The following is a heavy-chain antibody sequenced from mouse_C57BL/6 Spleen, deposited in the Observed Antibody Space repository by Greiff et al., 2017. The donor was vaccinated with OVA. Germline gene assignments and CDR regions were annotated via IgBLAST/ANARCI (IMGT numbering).Heavy chain of an antibody. CDR3: ARWGGSGNSFAY. Sequence: EVQLQQSGAELVKPGASVKLSCTASGFNIKDYYMHWVKQRTEQGLEWIGSIDPVDGVTKYAPKFQGKATITADTSSNTAYLQLSSLTSEDTAVYYCARWGGSGNSFAYWGQGTLVTVSA. CDR2: IDPVDGVT. CDR1: GFNIKDYY. J-gene: IGHJ3*01. D-gene: IGHD3-2*02. V-gene: IGHV14-2*01.